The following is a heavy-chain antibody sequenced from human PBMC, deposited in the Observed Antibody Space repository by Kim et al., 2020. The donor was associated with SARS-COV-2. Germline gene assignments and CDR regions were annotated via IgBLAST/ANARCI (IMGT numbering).Heavy chain of an antibody. V-gene: IGHV3-30-3*01. CDR3: ARGMTTVTPYYFDY. J-gene: IGHJ4*02. D-gene: IGHD4-4*01. CDR1: GFTFSSYA. CDR2: ISYDGSNK. Sequence: GGSLRLSCAASGFTFSSYAMHWVRQAPGKGLEWVAVISYDGSNKYYADSVKGRFTISRDNSKNTLYLQMNSLRAEDTAVYYCARGMTTVTPYYFDYWGQG.